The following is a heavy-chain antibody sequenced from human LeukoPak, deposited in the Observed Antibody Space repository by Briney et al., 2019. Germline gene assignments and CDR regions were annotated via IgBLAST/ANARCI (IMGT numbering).Heavy chain of an antibody. Sequence: GGSLRLSCAASGFTFNIFAMNWVRQAPGKGLEWVSAVSGSGSGTYYADSVKGRFTISRDNSKNTLYLQVNSLRAEDTAVYYCAKHFGGDSGSSLDYWGQGTLVTVSS. D-gene: IGHD3-10*01. V-gene: IGHV3-23*01. J-gene: IGHJ4*02. CDR3: AKHFGGDSGSSLDY. CDR2: VSGSGSGT. CDR1: GFTFNIFA.